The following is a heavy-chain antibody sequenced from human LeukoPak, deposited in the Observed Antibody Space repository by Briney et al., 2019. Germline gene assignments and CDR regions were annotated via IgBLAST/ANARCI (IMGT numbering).Heavy chain of an antibody. J-gene: IGHJ3*02. CDR3: ARVRVAVIDAFDI. D-gene: IGHD2-21*01. V-gene: IGHV4-61*02. Sequence: SQTLSLTCTVSGGSISSGSYYWSWIRQPAGKGVEWIGRIYTSGSTNYNPSLKSRVTISVDTSKNQFSLKLSSVTAADTAVYYCARVRVAVIDAFDIWGQGTMVTVSS. CDR1: GGSISSGSYY. CDR2: IYTSGST.